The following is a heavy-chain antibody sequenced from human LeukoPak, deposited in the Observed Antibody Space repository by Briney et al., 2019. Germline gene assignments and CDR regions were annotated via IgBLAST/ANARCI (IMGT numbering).Heavy chain of an antibody. CDR2: INPKTGGT. J-gene: IGHJ5*02. CDR3: TRAYEYGWFDP. CDR1: GYTFSDYF. Sequence: ASVKVSCKASGYTFSDYFMHWVRQAPGQGLEWMGWINPKTGGTTYAQKFQGRVTMTRDMSITTAYMDLSRLRSGDTAVYYCTRAYEYGWFDPWGQGSLVIVS. D-gene: IGHD3-16*01. V-gene: IGHV1-2*02.